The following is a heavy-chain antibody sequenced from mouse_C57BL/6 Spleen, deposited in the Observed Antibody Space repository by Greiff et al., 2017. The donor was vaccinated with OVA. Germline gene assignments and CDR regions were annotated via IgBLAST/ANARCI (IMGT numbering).Heavy chain of an antibody. V-gene: IGHV1-61*01. CDR3: AREGTSTVVAFDY. D-gene: IGHD1-1*01. Sequence: VQLQQPGAELVRPGSSVKLSCKASGYTFTSYWMDWVKQRPGQGLEWIGNIYPSDSETHYNQKFKDKATLTVDKSSSTAYMQLSSLTSEDSAVYYCAREGTSTVVAFDYWGQGTTLTVSS. CDR1: GYTFTSYW. CDR2: IYPSDSET. J-gene: IGHJ2*01.